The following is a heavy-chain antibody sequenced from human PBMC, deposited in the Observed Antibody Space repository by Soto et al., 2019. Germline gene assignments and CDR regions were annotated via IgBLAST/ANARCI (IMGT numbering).Heavy chain of an antibody. CDR1: GYTFTSYG. Sequence: GASVKVSCKASGYTFTSYGISWVRQAPGQGLEWMGWISAYNGNTNYAQKLQGRVTMTTDTSTSTAYVELRSLRSDDTAVYYCARGYYYDSSGYYRFDYWGQGTLVTVSS. CDR3: ARGYYYDSSGYYRFDY. V-gene: IGHV1-18*01. D-gene: IGHD3-22*01. J-gene: IGHJ4*02. CDR2: ISAYNGNT.